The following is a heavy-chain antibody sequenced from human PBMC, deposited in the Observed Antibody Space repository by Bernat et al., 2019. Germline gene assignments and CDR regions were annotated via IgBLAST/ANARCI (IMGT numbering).Heavy chain of an antibody. CDR3: TREAGHYYGSGTQVYYGMDV. CDR1: GFTFSSYG. J-gene: IGHJ6*02. V-gene: IGHV3-33*01. Sequence: QVQLVESGGGVVQPGRSLRLSCAASGFTFSSYGMHWVHQAPGKGLEWVAVIWYDGSNKYYADSVKGRFTISRDNSKNTLYLQMNSLRAEDTAVYYCTREAGHYYGSGTQVYYGMDVWGQGTTVTVSS. CDR2: IWYDGSNK. D-gene: IGHD3-10*01.